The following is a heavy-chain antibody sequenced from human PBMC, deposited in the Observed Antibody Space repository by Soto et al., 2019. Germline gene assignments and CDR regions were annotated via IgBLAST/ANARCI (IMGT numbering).Heavy chain of an antibody. J-gene: IGHJ6*03. V-gene: IGHV5-51*01. CDR3: ARLDGYNWNQGYYMDV. CDR2: IYPGDSDT. Sequence: KGLEWMGIIYPGDSDTRYSPSFQGQVTISADKSISTAYLQWSSLKASDTAMYYCARLDGYNWNQGYYMDVWGKGTTVTVSS. D-gene: IGHD1-1*01.